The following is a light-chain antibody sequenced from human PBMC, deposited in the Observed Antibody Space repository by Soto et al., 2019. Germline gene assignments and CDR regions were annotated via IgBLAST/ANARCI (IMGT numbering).Light chain of an antibody. J-gene: IGLJ2*01. CDR3: QSYDSSLSDLL. CDR1: SSNIGSNT. CDR2: SNN. Sequence: QSVLTQPPSASGTPGQRVTISCSGSSSNIGSNTVNWYQQLPGTAPKLLIYSNNQRPSGVPDRFSGSKSGTSASLAISGLQSEDEADYYCQSYDSSLSDLLFGGGTKLTVL. V-gene: IGLV1-44*01.